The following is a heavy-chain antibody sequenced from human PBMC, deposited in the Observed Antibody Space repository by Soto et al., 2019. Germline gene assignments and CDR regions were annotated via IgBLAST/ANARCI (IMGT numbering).Heavy chain of an antibody. Sequence: GGSLRLSCAASGFTFSSYSMNWVRQAPGKGLEWVAFISYDSTKTYYADSVKGQFTISRDNSNSALYVQMNSLTGEDTAVYYCARTRSAWSDFHYYSLDVWGQGTTVTVSS. V-gene: IGHV3-30*03. D-gene: IGHD1-26*01. CDR2: ISYDSTKT. CDR3: ARTRSAWSDFHYYSLDV. CDR1: GFTFSSYS. J-gene: IGHJ6*02.